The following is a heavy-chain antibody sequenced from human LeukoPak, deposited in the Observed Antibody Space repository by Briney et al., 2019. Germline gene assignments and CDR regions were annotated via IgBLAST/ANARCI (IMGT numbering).Heavy chain of an antibody. D-gene: IGHD1-26*01. CDR2: IIPIFGTA. CDR1: GGTFSSYA. V-gene: IGHV1-69*13. Sequence: SVKVSCKASGGTFSSYAISWVRQAPGQGLEWMGGIIPIFGTANYAQKFQGRVTITADESTSTAYMELSSLRSEDTAVYYCASPPETIVGATSAEYFQHWGQGTLVTVSS. CDR3: ASPPETIVGATSAEYFQH. J-gene: IGHJ1*01.